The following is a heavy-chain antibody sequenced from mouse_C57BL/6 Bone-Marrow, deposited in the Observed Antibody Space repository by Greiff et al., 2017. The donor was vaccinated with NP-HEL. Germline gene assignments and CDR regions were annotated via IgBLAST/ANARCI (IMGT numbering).Heavy chain of an antibody. CDR1: GFTFSNYW. CDR3: TGGTGPYYFDY. V-gene: IGHV6-3*01. Sequence: EVKLMESGGGLVQPGGSMKLSCVASGFTFSNYWMNWVRQSPEKGLEWVAQIRLKSDNYATHYAESVKGRFTISRDDSKSSVYLQMNNLRAEDTGIYYCTGGTGPYYFDYWGQGTTLTVSS. D-gene: IGHD4-1*01. J-gene: IGHJ2*01. CDR2: IRLKSDNYAT.